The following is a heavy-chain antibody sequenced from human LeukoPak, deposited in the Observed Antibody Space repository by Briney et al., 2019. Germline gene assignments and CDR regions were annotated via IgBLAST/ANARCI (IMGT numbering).Heavy chain of an antibody. CDR3: AKDWKGVRPYDN. J-gene: IGHJ4*02. CDR1: GFTFSSYA. CDR2: ISGSGDNT. Sequence: GGSLRLSCAASGFTFSSYAMSWVRQAPGKGLQWVSGISGSGDNTYYADSVKGRFTISRDNSKNTLYLQMNSLRAEDTAVCYCAKDWKGVRPYDNWGQGILVTVSS. V-gene: IGHV3-23*01. D-gene: IGHD3-10*01.